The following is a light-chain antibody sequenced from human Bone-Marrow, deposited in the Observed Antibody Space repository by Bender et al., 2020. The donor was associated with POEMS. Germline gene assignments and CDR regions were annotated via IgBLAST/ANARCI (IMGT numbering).Light chain of an antibody. CDR2: DDT. J-gene: IGLJ2*01. CDR3: QVWDNSRDVV. V-gene: IGLV3-21*02. CDR1: NIGSKS. Sequence: SYVLTQPPSLSVAPGQTARITCGGNNIGSKSVHWYQQRPGQAPILVVYDDTDRPSGIPERFSGSNSGNTATLTITRVEAGDGADYYCQVWDNSRDVVFGGGTKLTVL.